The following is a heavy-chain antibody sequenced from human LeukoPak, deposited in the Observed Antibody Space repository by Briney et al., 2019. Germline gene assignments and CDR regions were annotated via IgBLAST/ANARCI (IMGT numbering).Heavy chain of an antibody. J-gene: IGHJ6*03. CDR3: ARRPHLSSHYYYYYMDV. CDR1: GDSFRGYY. Sequence: SETLSLTCAVYGDSFRGYYWSWIRQPPGKGLEWIGEINHRGSTIYNPSVKSRVTISIDTSKNQFSLKLSSVTAADTAVYYCARRPHLSSHYYYYYMDVWGKGTTVTISS. CDR2: INHRGST. D-gene: IGHD6-6*01. V-gene: IGHV4-34*01.